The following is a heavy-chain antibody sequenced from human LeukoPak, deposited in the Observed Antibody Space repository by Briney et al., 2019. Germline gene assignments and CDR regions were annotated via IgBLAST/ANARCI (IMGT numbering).Heavy chain of an antibody. D-gene: IGHD6-19*01. CDR3: ARVSTPGIAVAGGGAFDI. CDR2: IYTSGST. J-gene: IGHJ3*02. V-gene: IGHV4-61*02. Sequence: PSETLSLTCTVSGNSISSGDNYWSWIRQPAGKGLEWIGRIYTSGSTNYNPSLKSRVTISGDTSKNQFSLKLSSVTAADTAVYYCARVSTPGIAVAGGGAFDIWGQGTMVTVSS. CDR1: GNSISSGDNY.